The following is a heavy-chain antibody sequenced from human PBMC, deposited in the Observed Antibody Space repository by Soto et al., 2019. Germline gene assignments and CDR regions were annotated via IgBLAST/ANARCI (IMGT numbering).Heavy chain of an antibody. J-gene: IGHJ4*02. V-gene: IGHV3-48*01. CDR2: IPSTNTI. D-gene: IGHD4-17*01. CDR1: GFTFSSYH. CDR3: ARGVYGDYYFDY. Sequence: EVQLVESGGGLVQPGGSLRLSCAAAGFTFSSYHINWVRQAPGKGLEWISYIPSTNTIYYADSVKGRFTISRDNAKNSLSLQMNSLRAEDTAVYYCARGVYGDYYFDYWGQGALVTVSS.